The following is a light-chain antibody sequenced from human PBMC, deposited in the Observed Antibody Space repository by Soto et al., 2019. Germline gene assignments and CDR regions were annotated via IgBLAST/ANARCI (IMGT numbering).Light chain of an antibody. Sequence: NFMLTQPHSVSESPGKTVTISCTRSSGSIASNYVQWYQQRPGSAPNIVIYEDNQRPSGVPDRFSGSIDSSSNSASLTISGLKTEDEADYYCQSYDSSNVVFGGGTKVTVL. J-gene: IGLJ2*01. CDR3: QSYDSSNVV. CDR1: SGSIASNY. CDR2: EDN. V-gene: IGLV6-57*03.